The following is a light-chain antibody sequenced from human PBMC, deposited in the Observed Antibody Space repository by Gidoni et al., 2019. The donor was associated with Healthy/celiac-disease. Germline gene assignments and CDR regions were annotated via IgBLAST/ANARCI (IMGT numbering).Light chain of an antibody. Sequence: ELVMTQSPATLSVSPGERATLPCRTSQSGSSNLAWYQQKPGQAPRLLIYGASTRATGIPARFSGSGSGTEFTLTISSLQSEDFAVYYCQQYNNWPLTFGGGTKVEIK. CDR2: GAS. J-gene: IGKJ4*01. CDR1: QSGSSN. V-gene: IGKV3-15*01. CDR3: QQYNNWPLT.